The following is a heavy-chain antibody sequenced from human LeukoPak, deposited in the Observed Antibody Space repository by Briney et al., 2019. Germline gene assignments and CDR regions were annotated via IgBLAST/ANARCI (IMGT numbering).Heavy chain of an antibody. CDR1: GGSVSSGSYY. CDR3: AGYYPYYFDY. V-gene: IGHV4-61*01. J-gene: IGHJ4*02. CDR2: IYYSGSA. D-gene: IGHD3-22*01. Sequence: SETLSLTCTVSGGSVSSGSYYWSWIRQPPGKGLEWIGYIYYSGSANYNPSLKSRVTISVDTSKNQFSLKLSSVTAADTAVYYCAGYYPYYFDYWGQGTLVTVSS.